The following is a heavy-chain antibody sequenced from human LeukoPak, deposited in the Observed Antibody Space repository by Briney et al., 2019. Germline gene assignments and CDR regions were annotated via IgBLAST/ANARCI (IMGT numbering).Heavy chain of an antibody. CDR3: ARDHYYDSSGYTFGY. D-gene: IGHD3-22*01. J-gene: IGHJ4*02. Sequence: SETLSLTCTVSGGSISNYYWSWIRQPPGKGLERIGYIYSSGSTNYNPSLKGRVTISVDTSKNQFSLKLSTVTAADTAVYYCARDHYYDSSGYTFGYWGQGTLVTVSS. V-gene: IGHV4-59*01. CDR1: GGSISNYY. CDR2: IYSSGST.